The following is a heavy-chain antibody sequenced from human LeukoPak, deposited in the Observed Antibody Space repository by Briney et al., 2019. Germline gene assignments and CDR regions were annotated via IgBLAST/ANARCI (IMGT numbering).Heavy chain of an antibody. CDR3: ARDPLLWELPSDF. Sequence: GGSLRLSCAASGFAFSTYAMTWVRQAPGRGLEWVSTIFNSGDVTYYSGSVRGRFTISRDNAKNTLYLQMNSLSAEDTAVYYCARDPLLWELPSDFWGQGTLVTVSS. CDR2: IFNSGDVT. J-gene: IGHJ4*02. D-gene: IGHD1-26*01. CDR1: GFAFSTYA. V-gene: IGHV3-23*01.